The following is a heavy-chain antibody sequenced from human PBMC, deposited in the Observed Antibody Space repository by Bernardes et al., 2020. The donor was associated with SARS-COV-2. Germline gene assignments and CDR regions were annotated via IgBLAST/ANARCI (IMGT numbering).Heavy chain of an antibody. D-gene: IGHD6-6*01. CDR3: SKNAKYSSSSMEV. V-gene: IGHV1-2*02. J-gene: IGHJ6*02. Sequence: ASVKVSCKPSGYTFTAYYIHWVRQAPGQGLEWMGWSNPNSGGAKYAQNFQGRVTMTRDTSISTAYMELNSLRAEDTAVYYCSKNAKYSSSSMEVWGQGTTVTVS. CDR1: GYTFTAYY. CDR2: SNPNSGGA.